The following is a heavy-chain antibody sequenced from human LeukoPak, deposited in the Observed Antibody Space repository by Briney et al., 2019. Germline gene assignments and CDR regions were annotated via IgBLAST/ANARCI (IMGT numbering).Heavy chain of an antibody. CDR3: ARAPYDFWSGYYNYFDY. CDR2: IYYSGST. Sequence: SETLSPTCTVSGGSISSYYWSWIRQPPGKGLEWIGYIYYSGSTNYNPSLKSRVTISVDTSKNQSSLKLSSVTAADTAVYYCARAPYDFWSGYYNYFDYWGQGTLVTVSS. CDR1: GGSISSYY. D-gene: IGHD3-3*01. J-gene: IGHJ4*02. V-gene: IGHV4-59*12.